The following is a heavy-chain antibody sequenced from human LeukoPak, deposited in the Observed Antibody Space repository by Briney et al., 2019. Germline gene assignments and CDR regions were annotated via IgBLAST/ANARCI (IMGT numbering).Heavy chain of an antibody. CDR2: ISYDGGSK. CDR1: AFTFSTYA. D-gene: IGHD6-19*01. J-gene: IGHJ4*02. V-gene: IGHV3-30-3*01. CDR3: ARDGGIAVASSFDY. Sequence: GGSLRLSCAASAFTFSTYALHWVRQAPGKGLEWVAVISYDGGSKYYADSVRGRFTISRDNSKNTLYLQMNSLRAEDTAVYYCARDGGIAVASSFDYWGQGTLVTVSS.